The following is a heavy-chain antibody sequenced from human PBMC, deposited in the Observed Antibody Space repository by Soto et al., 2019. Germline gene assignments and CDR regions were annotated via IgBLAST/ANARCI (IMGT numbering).Heavy chain of an antibody. CDR2: IKHSGST. V-gene: IGHV4-34*01. J-gene: IGHJ3*02. Sequence: QVQLQQWGAGLLKPSETLSLTCAVYGGSFSGYYWSWIRQPPGKGLEWIGEIKHSGSTNYNPSLKSRVNLSVDKSNNQFSLKLSSVTAADTAVYYCARGLVEQVTIFGVVIAHRADAFDIWGQGTMVTVSS. D-gene: IGHD3-3*01. CDR1: GGSFSGYY. CDR3: ARGLVEQVTIFGVVIAHRADAFDI.